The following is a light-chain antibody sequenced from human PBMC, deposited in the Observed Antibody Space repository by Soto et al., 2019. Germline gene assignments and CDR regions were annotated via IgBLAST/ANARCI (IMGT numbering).Light chain of an antibody. J-gene: IGKJ1*01. V-gene: IGKV3-20*01. Sequence: EIVLSLSPGTLSLSPGERATLSCRASQSVSRSYLAWYQQKPGQAPRLLIYGASSRATGIPDRFSGSGSGTDFTLTISRLEPEDFAVYYWQQYGSPSGTFGQGTKVQIK. CDR3: QQYGSPSGT. CDR2: GAS. CDR1: QSVSRSY.